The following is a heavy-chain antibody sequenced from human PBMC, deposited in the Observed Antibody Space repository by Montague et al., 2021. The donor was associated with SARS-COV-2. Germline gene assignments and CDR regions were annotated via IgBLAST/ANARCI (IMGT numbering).Heavy chain of an antibody. V-gene: IGHV4-4*02. CDR1: GDSISTSTW. CDR3: ATLSRRTAAGTRDYFGLGV. D-gene: IGHD6-13*01. Sequence: SEILSLTCRVSGDSISTSTWWTWVRQTPGKGLEWIGEIFHSGTINYNPSLKSRVSISVDKSNNQFSLRLSSLIAADTAVYYCATLSRRTAAGTRDYFGLGVXGQGTTVVVSS. J-gene: IGHJ6*02. CDR2: IFHSGTI.